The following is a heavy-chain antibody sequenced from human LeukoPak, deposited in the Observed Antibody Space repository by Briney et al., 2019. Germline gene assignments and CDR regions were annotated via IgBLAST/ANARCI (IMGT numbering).Heavy chain of an antibody. CDR1: GFTFSSYG. CDR3: AKDQGRIVVVTAGVRAFDI. CDR2: ISYDGNNK. V-gene: IGHV3-30*18. J-gene: IGHJ3*02. Sequence: GRSLRLSCAASGFTFSSYGMHWVRQAPGKGLEWVAVISYDGNNKYYADPVKGRFTVSRDNSKNTLYLQMNSLRAEDTAVYYCAKDQGRIVVVTAGVRAFDIWGQGTVVTVSS. D-gene: IGHD2-21*02.